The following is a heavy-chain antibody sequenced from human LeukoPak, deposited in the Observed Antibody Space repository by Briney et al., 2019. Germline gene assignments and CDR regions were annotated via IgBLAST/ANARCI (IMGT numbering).Heavy chain of an antibody. Sequence: PGGSLRLSCATSGFPFSNYDMNWVRQAPGKGLEWVSYIHSSGGTIYYADSVKGRFTISRDSAKNSVYLRMNSLRAEDTALYYCARKLTGTTYFDCWGQGILVTVSS. J-gene: IGHJ4*02. CDR2: IHSSGGTI. D-gene: IGHD1-1*01. CDR3: ARKLTGTTYFDC. CDR1: GFPFSNYD. V-gene: IGHV3-48*03.